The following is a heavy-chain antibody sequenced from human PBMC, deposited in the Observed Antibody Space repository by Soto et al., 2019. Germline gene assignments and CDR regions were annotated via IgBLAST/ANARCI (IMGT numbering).Heavy chain of an antibody. CDR3: AREAGPDRWFDP. Sequence: SLTCTVSVASISSYFWTWIRQPAGKGLDWIGRISTSGTTNYNPSLKSRVTMSVDTSKNHFSLNLSSVTAADTAVYYCAREAGPDRWFDPWGQGTLVTVSS. D-gene: IGHD6-19*01. CDR1: VASISSYF. J-gene: IGHJ5*02. CDR2: ISTSGTT. V-gene: IGHV4-4*07.